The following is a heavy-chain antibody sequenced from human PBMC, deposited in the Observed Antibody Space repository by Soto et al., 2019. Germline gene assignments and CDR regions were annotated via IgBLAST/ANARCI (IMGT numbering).Heavy chain of an antibody. Sequence: QLQLQESGPGLVKPSETLSLTCTVSGGSISSSSYYWGWIRQPPGKGLEWIGSIYYSGSTYYNPSLKSRVTISVDTSKNQFSLKLTSVTAADTAVYYCASPQGLLGRRGGFDYWGQGTLVTVSS. D-gene: IGHD1-1*01. CDR2: IYYSGST. V-gene: IGHV4-39*01. CDR1: GGSISSSSYY. J-gene: IGHJ4*02. CDR3: ASPQGLLGRRGGFDY.